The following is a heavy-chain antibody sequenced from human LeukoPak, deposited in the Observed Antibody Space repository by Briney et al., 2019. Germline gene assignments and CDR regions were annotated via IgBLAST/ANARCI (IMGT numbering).Heavy chain of an antibody. V-gene: IGHV1-58*01. J-gene: IGHJ4*02. CDR3: AATNWNDQAFDY. Sequence: SVKVSCKASGFTFTSSAVQWVRQARGQRLEWIGWIVVGSGNTNYAQKFQERVTITRDMSASTAYMELSSLRSEDTAVYYCAATNWNDQAFDYWGQGTLVTVSS. CDR1: GFTFTSSA. D-gene: IGHD1-1*01. CDR2: IVVGSGNT.